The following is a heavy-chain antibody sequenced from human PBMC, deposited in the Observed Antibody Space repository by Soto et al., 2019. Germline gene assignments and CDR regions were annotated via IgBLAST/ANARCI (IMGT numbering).Heavy chain of an antibody. CDR3: ASGRGGWYFDN. J-gene: IGHJ4*02. D-gene: IGHD6-19*01. CDR1: GYSFSRYA. CDR2: INAGTGQT. V-gene: IGHV1-3*01. Sequence: QVQLVQSGAEMKKPGASVKVSCKASGYSFSRYAVHWVRQAPGQRLEWMGWINAGTGQTKNSQTFQGRVTFPRDTSARTAYMELTSLRSDDTAVYYCASGRGGWYFDNWGQGTLVTVSA.